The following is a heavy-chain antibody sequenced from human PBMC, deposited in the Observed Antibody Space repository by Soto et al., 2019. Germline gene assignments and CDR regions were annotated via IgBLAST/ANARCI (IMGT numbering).Heavy chain of an antibody. Sequence: EVQLVESGGGLVQPGRSLRLSCAASGFTFDDYAMHWVRQAPGKGLEWVSGISWNSGSIDYADSVKGRFTISRDNAKNSLYLQMNSLRAEDTALYYCAKEKSYYYYGMDVWGQGTTVTVSS. CDR1: GFTFDDYA. J-gene: IGHJ6*02. CDR2: ISWNSGSI. V-gene: IGHV3-9*01. CDR3: AKEKSYYYYGMDV.